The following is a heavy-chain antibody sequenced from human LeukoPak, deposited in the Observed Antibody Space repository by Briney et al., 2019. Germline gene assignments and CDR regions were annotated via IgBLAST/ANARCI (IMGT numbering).Heavy chain of an antibody. Sequence: SETLSLTCTVSGGSINNYYWSWIRQPAGKGLEWIGLIYSSGSTSYNPSLKSRVTMSVDTSKKQFSLRLSSLTAADTAVYYCATTPIYYFDNSGYYNWGQGTLVTVSS. J-gene: IGHJ4*02. V-gene: IGHV4-4*07. D-gene: IGHD3-22*01. CDR3: ATTPIYYFDNSGYYN. CDR1: GGSINNYY. CDR2: IYSSGST.